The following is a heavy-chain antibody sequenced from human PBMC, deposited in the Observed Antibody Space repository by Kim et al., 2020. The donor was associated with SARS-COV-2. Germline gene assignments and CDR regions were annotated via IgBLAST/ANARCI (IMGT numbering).Heavy chain of an antibody. D-gene: IGHD3-10*01. J-gene: IGHJ5*02. Sequence: SVKVSCKASGGTFSSYTISWVRQAPGQGLEWMGRIIPILGIANYAQKFQGRVTITADKSTSTAYMELSSLRSEDTAVYYCATTPKSTPLLWFGELLSNWFDPWGQGTLVTVSS. CDR2: IIPILGIA. CDR1: GGTFSSYT. V-gene: IGHV1-69*02. CDR3: ATTPKSTPLLWFGELLSNWFDP.